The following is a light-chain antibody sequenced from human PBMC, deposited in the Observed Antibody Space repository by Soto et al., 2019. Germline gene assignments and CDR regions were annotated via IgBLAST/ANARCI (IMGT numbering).Light chain of an antibody. CDR1: QGVSTW. CDR2: TAS. CDR3: QQTTTFPLT. Sequence: DIQMTQSPSSVSASVGDRVTITCRASQGVSTWLAWYQQKPGKAPNLLIYTASSLQIGVPSRFSGSGSGTEFTLTISSLQPEDFATYYCQQTTTFPLTFGGGTKVEI. V-gene: IGKV1D-12*01. J-gene: IGKJ4*01.